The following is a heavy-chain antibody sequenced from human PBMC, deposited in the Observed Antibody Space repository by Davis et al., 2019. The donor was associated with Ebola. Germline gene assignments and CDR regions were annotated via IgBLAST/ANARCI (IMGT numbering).Heavy chain of an antibody. J-gene: IGHJ4*02. D-gene: IGHD1-26*01. V-gene: IGHV3-9*01. Sequence: PGGSLRLSCAASGFTFADYAMHWVRQAPGKGLEWVSGISWNSGSIGYADSVKGRFTISRDNAKNSLYLQMNSLRAEDTALYYCAKAEGGSYRGLLHYWGQGTLVTVSS. CDR3: AKAEGGSYRGLLHY. CDR2: ISWNSGSI. CDR1: GFTFADYA.